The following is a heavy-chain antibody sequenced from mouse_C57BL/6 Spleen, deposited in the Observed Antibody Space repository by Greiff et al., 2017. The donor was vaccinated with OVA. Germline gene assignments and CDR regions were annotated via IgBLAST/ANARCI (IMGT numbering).Heavy chain of an antibody. V-gene: IGHV1-55*01. D-gene: IGHD1-1*01. Sequence: VQLQQPGAELVKPGASVKMSCKASGYTFTSYWITWVKQRPGQGLEWIGDIYPGSGSTNYNEKFKSKATLTVDTSSSTAYMQLSSLTSEDSAVYYCARGTTVVAPYWYFDVWGTATTVTVSS. CDR2: IYPGSGST. CDR3: ARGTTVVAPYWYFDV. CDR1: GYTFTSYW. J-gene: IGHJ1*03.